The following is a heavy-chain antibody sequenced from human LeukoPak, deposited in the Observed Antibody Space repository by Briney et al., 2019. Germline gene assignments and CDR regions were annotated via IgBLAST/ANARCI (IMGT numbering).Heavy chain of an antibody. CDR1: GFTFTSSA. V-gene: IGHV1-58*01. Sequence: SVKVSCKASGFTFTSSAVQWVRQARGQGLEWVGWIVVGSGNTNYAQKFQERVTINRDMSTSTAYMELSSLRSEDTAVYYCATDDVTTGTKTALGYWGQGTLVTVSS. CDR2: IVVGSGNT. J-gene: IGHJ4*02. CDR3: ATDDVTTGTKTALGY. D-gene: IGHD1-1*01.